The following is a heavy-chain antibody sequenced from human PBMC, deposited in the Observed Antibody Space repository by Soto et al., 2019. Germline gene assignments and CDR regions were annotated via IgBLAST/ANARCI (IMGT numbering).Heavy chain of an antibody. J-gene: IGHJ6*02. CDR1: GGTFSSYA. CDR3: TRDIVVVPAAIKYYYYGMDV. CDR2: IIPIFGTA. Sequence: QVQLVQSGAEVKKPGSSVKVSCKASGGTFSSYAISWVRQAPGQGLEWMGGIIPIFGTANYAQKFQGRVTITADESTSTAYMELSSLRSEDTAVYYCTRDIVVVPAAIKYYYYGMDVWGQGTTVTVSS. V-gene: IGHV1-69*01. D-gene: IGHD2-2*01.